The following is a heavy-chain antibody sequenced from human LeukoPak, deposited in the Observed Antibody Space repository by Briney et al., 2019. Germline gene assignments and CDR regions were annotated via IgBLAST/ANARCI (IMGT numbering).Heavy chain of an antibody. V-gene: IGHV3-7*05. CDR3: ARLRYPYYFDY. D-gene: IGHD1-1*01. CDR2: IEKDASEK. Sequence: PGGSLRLSCAASGFTFKKEWMSSARQPPGEGLDWVANIEKDASEKYYVDSVKGRFTISRDNAKNSLYLQMNSLRAEETAVYYCARLRYPYYFDYWGQGTLATASS. CDR1: GFTFKKEW. J-gene: IGHJ4*02.